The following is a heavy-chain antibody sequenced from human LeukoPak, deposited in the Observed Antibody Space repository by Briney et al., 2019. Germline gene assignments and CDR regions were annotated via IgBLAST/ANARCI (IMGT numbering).Heavy chain of an antibody. Sequence: PSQTLSLTCTVSGGSISSGGYYWSWSRQHPGKGLEWIGYIYYSGSTYYNPSLKSRVTISVDTSKNQFSLKLSSVTAADTAVYYCARCQDREDYFDYWGQGTLVTVSS. CDR2: IYYSGST. D-gene: IGHD2-15*01. CDR1: GGSISSGGYY. V-gene: IGHV4-31*03. CDR3: ARCQDREDYFDY. J-gene: IGHJ4*02.